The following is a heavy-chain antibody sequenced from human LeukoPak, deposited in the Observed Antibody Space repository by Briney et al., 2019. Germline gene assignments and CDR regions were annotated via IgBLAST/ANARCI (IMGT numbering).Heavy chain of an antibody. CDR2: IIPILGIA. CDR1: GGTFSSYA. V-gene: IGHV1-69*04. CDR3: ARHHSSSFNFANDAFDI. J-gene: IGHJ3*02. D-gene: IGHD6-6*01. Sequence: VASVKVSCKASGGTFSSYAISWVRQAPGQGLEWMGRIIPILGIANYAQKFQGRVTITADKSTSTAYMELSSLRSEDTAVYYCARHHSSSFNFANDAFDIWGQGTMVTVSS.